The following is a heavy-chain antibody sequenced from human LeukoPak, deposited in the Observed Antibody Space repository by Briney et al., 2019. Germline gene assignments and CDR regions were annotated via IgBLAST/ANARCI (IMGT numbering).Heavy chain of an antibody. D-gene: IGHD6-6*01. Sequence: GGSLRLSCAASGFTFSSHAMSWVRQAPGKGLECVSYISTGGSAINYADSVKGRFTISRDNAKGLLYLQMNSLRAEDTAVYYCTRGAADSSTFDYWGQGTLVTVSS. CDR1: GFTFSSHA. CDR3: TRGAADSSTFDY. J-gene: IGHJ4*02. CDR2: ISTGGSAI. V-gene: IGHV3-48*03.